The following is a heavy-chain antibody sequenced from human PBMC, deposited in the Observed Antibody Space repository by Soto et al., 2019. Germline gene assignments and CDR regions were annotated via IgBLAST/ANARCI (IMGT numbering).Heavy chain of an antibody. Sequence: HVQLVESGGGVVQPGTSLRLSCVGSGFTFRSYVIHWVPQAPGKGLEWVALTSYDGSNKYYDDSVKGRFTISRDNSRNTVDLQMDSMRLEDTALYYCARWGTTGGLDVWGQGTLVSVSS. D-gene: IGHD3-16*01. CDR2: TSYDGSNK. CDR3: ARWGTTGGLDV. V-gene: IGHV3-30*19. J-gene: IGHJ4*02. CDR1: GFTFRSYV.